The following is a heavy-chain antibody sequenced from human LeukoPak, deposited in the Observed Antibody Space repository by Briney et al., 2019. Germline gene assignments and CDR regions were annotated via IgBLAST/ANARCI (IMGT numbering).Heavy chain of an antibody. D-gene: IGHD2-15*01. Sequence: PSETLSLTCTVSGGSISSYYWNWIRQPPGKGLEWIGYIHYSGSTYYHPSLKNRVTISLDTPKTKFSLRLSSVTAADTAVYFCARGSPSTPDSWGQGTLVTVSS. CDR3: ARGSPSTPDS. CDR2: IHYSGST. V-gene: IGHV4-59*01. CDR1: GGSISSYY. J-gene: IGHJ4*02.